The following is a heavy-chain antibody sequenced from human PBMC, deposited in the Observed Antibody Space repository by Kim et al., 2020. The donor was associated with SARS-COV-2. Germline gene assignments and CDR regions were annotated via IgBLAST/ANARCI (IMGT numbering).Heavy chain of an antibody. J-gene: IGHJ3*02. CDR2: IYSGGST. Sequence: GGSLRLSCAASGFTVSSNYMSWVRQAPGKGLEWVSVIYSGGSTYYADSVKGRFTISRDNSKNTLYLQMNSLRAEDTAVYYCARATPGYSYGFLAFDIWGQGTIVTVSS. CDR3: ARATPGYSYGFLAFDI. D-gene: IGHD5-18*01. V-gene: IGHV3-53*01. CDR1: GFTVSSNY.